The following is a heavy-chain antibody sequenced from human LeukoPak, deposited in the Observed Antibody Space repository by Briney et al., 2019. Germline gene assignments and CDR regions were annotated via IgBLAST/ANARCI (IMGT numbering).Heavy chain of an antibody. D-gene: IGHD1-14*01. CDR3: ARVRRGTYYFDY. Sequence: SETLSLTCSVSGGSSSTYYWSWIRQPPGKGLEWIGYMSYSGSTNYNPSLKSRVTISGDTSKNHFSLKLSSVTAADTAVYYCARVRRGTYYFDYWGQGTLVTVSS. CDR2: MSYSGST. CDR1: GGSSSTYY. J-gene: IGHJ4*02. V-gene: IGHV4-59*12.